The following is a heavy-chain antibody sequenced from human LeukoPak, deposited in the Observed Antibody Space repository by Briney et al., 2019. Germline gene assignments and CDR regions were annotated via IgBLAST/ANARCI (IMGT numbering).Heavy chain of an antibody. J-gene: IGHJ4*02. CDR2: IIPIFGTA. V-gene: IGHV1-69*13. Sequence: SVKVSCKASGGTFSSYAISWVRQAPGQGLEWMGGIIPIFGTANYAQKFQGRVTITADESTSTAYMELSSLRSEDTAVYYCARDRSASYDDYGDYWAVDYWGQGTLVTVSS. CDR1: GGTFSSYA. CDR3: ARDRSASYDDYGDYWAVDY. D-gene: IGHD4-17*01.